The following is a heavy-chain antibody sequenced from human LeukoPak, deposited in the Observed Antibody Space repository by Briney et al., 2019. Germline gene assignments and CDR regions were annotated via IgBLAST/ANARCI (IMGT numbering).Heavy chain of an antibody. CDR2: IYYRGST. CDR1: GGSISSYY. V-gene: IGHV4-59*01. J-gene: IGHJ4*02. Sequence: PSETLSLTCTVSGGSISSYYWSWIRQPPEKGLEWIGFIYYRGSTNYNPSLKSRVTISVDTSKNQFSLKLSSVTAADTAVYYCARDGADYLDYWGQGTLVTVSS. D-gene: IGHD3-16*01. CDR3: ARDGADYLDY.